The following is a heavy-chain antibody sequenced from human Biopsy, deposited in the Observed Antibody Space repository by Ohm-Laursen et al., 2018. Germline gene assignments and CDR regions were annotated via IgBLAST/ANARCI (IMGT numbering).Heavy chain of an antibody. CDR3: AREAIGVATAFDI. D-gene: IGHD5-12*01. V-gene: IGHV4-59*01. CDR2: IYYSGST. Sequence: SQTLSLTCTVSGVSFSTYYWSWIRQSPGRGLEWIAYIYYSGSTDYNPSLKSRVTISLDTSKNQFSLKLSSVTSADTAIYCCAREAIGVATAFDIWGQGTMVTVSS. J-gene: IGHJ3*02. CDR1: GVSFSTYY.